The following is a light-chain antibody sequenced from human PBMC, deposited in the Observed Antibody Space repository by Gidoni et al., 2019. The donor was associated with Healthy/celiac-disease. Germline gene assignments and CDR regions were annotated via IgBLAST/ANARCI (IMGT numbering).Light chain of an antibody. CDR1: SSDVGGYNY. J-gene: IGLJ2*01. CDR3: CSYAGSYTVV. V-gene: IGLV2-11*01. Sequence: QSALTQPRSVSGSPGQPVTISCTGTSSDVGGYNYVSWYQQHPGKAPKLMIYDVSKRPSGVPDRFSGSKSGNTASLTISGLQAEDEADYYCCSYAGSYTVVFGGWTKLTVL. CDR2: DVS.